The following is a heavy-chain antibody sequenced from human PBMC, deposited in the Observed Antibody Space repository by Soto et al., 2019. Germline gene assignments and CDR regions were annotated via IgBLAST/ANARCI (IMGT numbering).Heavy chain of an antibody. CDR1: GFTFSSYD. CDR3: VRRVSGDFDY. D-gene: IGHD3-10*01. Sequence: EVQLAESGGGMVQPGGSLRLSCVASGFTFSSYDMHWVRQAPGKGLEYVSAISSNGGSTYYGNSVKGRFTISRDNYKNPLYLIMGSMGEDDIAFYCCVRRVSGDFDYWGQGTLVTVSS. V-gene: IGHV3-64*01. J-gene: IGHJ4*02. CDR2: ISSNGGST.